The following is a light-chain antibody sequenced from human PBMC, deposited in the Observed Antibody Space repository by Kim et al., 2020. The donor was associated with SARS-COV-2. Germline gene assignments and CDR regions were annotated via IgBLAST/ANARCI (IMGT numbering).Light chain of an antibody. J-gene: IGKJ4*01. CDR3: QQYYSTPHT. CDR2: WAS. Sequence: DIAMTQSPDSLAVSLGERATINCKSSQSVLYSSNNKNYLAWYQQKPGQPPKLLIYWASTRESGVPDRFSGSGSGTDFTLTISSLQAEDVAVYYCQQYYSTPHTFGGGTKLEIK. V-gene: IGKV4-1*01. CDR1: QSVLYSSNNKNY.